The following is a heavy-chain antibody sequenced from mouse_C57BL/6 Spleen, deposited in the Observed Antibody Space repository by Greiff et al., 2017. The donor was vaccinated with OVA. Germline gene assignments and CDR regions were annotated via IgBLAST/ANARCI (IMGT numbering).Heavy chain of an antibody. J-gene: IGHJ4*01. CDR3: ARGVYWVDY. V-gene: IGHV3-6*01. CDR1: GYSITSGYY. D-gene: IGHD4-1*01. CDR2: ISYDGSN. Sequence: EVKLLESGPGLVKPSQSLSLTCSVTGYSITSGYYWNWIRQFPGNKLEWMGYISYDGSNNYNPSLKNRISITRDTSKNQFFLKLNSVTTEDTATYYCARGVYWVDYWGQGTSVTVSS.